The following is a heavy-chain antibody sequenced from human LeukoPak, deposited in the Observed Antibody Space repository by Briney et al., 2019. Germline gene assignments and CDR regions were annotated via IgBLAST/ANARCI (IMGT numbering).Heavy chain of an antibody. CDR1: GFTFSTYS. CDR3: ARGTYGDYDY. Sequence: GGSLRLSCAASGFTFSTYSMNWVRQAPGKGLEWVSYISSFSSAIYYADSVKGRFTISRDNANNSLYLQMNSLGVEDTAVYYCARGTYGDYDYWGQGTLVTVSS. CDR2: ISSFSSAI. J-gene: IGHJ4*02. D-gene: IGHD4-17*01. V-gene: IGHV3-48*04.